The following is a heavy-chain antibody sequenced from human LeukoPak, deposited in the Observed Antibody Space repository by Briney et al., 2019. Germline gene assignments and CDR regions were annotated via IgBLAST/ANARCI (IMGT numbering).Heavy chain of an antibody. CDR2: FDPEDGET. CDR3: ATGDDSSGYYFID. V-gene: IGHV1-24*01. CDR1: GYTLTELS. J-gene: IGHJ4*02. Sequence: ASVKVSCKVSGYTLTELSMHWVRPAPGKGLEWMGGFDPEDGETIYAQKFQGRVTMTEDTSTDTAYMELSSLRSEDTAVYYCATGDDSSGYYFIDWGQGTLVTVSS. D-gene: IGHD3-22*01.